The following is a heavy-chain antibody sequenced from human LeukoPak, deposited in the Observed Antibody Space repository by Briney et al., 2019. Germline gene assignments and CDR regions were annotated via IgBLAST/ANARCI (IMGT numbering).Heavy chain of an antibody. CDR3: ARDSELLWFGELLHYGMDV. V-gene: IGHV4-31*03. CDR1: GGSISSGNYY. J-gene: IGHJ6*04. CDR2: IYYSGST. D-gene: IGHD3-10*01. Sequence: SQTLSLTCTVSGGSISSGNYYWSWIRQHPERGLEWIGHIYYSGSTSYNPPLKSRVTMSEDTSKNQFSLKLSSVTAADTAVYYCARDSELLWFGELLHYGMDVWGKGTTVTVSS.